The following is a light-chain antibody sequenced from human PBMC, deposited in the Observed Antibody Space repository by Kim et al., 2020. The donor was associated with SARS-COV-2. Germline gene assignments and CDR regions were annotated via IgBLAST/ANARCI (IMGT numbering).Light chain of an antibody. CDR2: YAS. CDR3: QQYNNRPRT. V-gene: IGKV3-15*01. CDR1: QSVSNN. J-gene: IGKJ1*01. Sequence: EMVLTQSPATLSVSPGETATLSCRASQSVSNNLAWYQQKPGQAPRVLIYYASTRATGVPARFSGSGSGTEFTLSISSLQPEDFADYYCQQYNNRPRTFGQGTKVDIK.